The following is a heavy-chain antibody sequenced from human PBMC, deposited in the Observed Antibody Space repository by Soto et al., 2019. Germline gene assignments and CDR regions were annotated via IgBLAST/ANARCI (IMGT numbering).Heavy chain of an antibody. J-gene: IGHJ5*02. Sequence: ASVKVSCKASGYTFTSYDINWVRQATGQGLEWMGWMNPNSGNTGYAQKFQGRVTMTRNTSISTAYMELSSLRSEDTAVYYCARGGYCSGGSCYSWAPTWFDPWGQGTLLTVSS. CDR2: MNPNSGNT. CDR1: GYTFTSYD. CDR3: ARGGYCSGGSCYSWAPTWFDP. V-gene: IGHV1-8*01. D-gene: IGHD2-15*01.